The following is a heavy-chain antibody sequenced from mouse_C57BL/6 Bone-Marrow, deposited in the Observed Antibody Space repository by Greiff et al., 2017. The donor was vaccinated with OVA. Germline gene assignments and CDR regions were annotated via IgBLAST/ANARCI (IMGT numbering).Heavy chain of an antibody. CDR1: GYTFTSYW. J-gene: IGHJ3*01. CDR3: ARRGLRRGFAY. D-gene: IGHD2-4*01. CDR2: IYPSDSET. Sequence: QVQLQQPGAELVRPGSSVKLSCKASGYTFTSYWMDWVKQRPGQGLEWIGNIYPSDSETHYNQKFKDKATLTVDKSSSTAHMQLSSLTSEDSAVYYCARRGLRRGFAYWGQGTLVTVSA. V-gene: IGHV1-61*01.